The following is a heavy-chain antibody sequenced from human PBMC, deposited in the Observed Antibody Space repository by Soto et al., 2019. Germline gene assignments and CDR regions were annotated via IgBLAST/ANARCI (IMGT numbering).Heavy chain of an antibody. CDR3: AREMGYCSSTSCPGGGMDV. D-gene: IGHD2-2*01. CDR1: GYSFTSYW. CDR2: IDPSDSYT. Sequence: GESLKISCKGSGYSFTSYWISWVRQMPGKGLEWMGRIDPSDSYTNYSPSFQGHVTISADKSISTAYLQWSSLKASDTAMYYCAREMGYCSSTSCPGGGMDVWGQGTTVTVSS. J-gene: IGHJ6*02. V-gene: IGHV5-10-1*01.